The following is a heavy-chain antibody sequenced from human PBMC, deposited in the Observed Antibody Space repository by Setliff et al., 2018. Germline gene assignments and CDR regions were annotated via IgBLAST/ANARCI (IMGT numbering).Heavy chain of an antibody. CDR1: GGSIGTSY. CDR3: ARATYSTGWYGGGGAYYYMDV. V-gene: IGHV4-59*08. Sequence: KTSETLSLTCTVSGGSIGTSYWGWIRQPPGKGLEWIGHIYYTGSTSYSPSLKSRVTISLDTSRKEFSLSLSSVTAADTAVYYCARATYSTGWYGGGGAYYYMDVWGKGTTVTVSS. CDR2: IYYTGST. J-gene: IGHJ6*03. D-gene: IGHD6-19*01.